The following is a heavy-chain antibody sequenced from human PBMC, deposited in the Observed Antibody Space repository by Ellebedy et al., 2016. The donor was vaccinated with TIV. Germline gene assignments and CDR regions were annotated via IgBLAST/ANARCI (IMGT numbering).Heavy chain of an antibody. CDR3: AITYYYNSSGYTIDY. Sequence: GESLKISCAASGSTFSGSAMHWVRQAPGKGLEWVGRIRSDANSYATEYTASVNGRFTISRDDSKNTAYLQMNSLETEDTAAYYCAITYYYNSSGYTIDYWGQGTLVTVTS. V-gene: IGHV3-73*01. D-gene: IGHD3-22*01. J-gene: IGHJ4*02. CDR1: GSTFSGSA. CDR2: IRSDANSYAT.